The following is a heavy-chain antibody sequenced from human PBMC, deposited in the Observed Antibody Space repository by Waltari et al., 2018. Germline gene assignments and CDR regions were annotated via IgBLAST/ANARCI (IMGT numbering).Heavy chain of an antibody. Sequence: QVQLQESGPGLVEPSETLSLTCAVSGSSISSGSYWGWLRQFPGKGLEWIGTIYHSGATYYNPSLNSRVSISLVTSNNQFSLRVDSVTAADSATYHCASALSFYGSWNYRRCWFDPWCQGTLVTVSS. D-gene: IGHD3-10*01. CDR3: ASALSFYGSWNYRRCWFDP. CDR1: GSSISSGSY. CDR2: IYHSGAT. J-gene: IGHJ5*02. V-gene: IGHV4-38-2*01.